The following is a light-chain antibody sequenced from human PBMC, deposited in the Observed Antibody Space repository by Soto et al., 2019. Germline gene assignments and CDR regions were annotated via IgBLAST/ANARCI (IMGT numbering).Light chain of an antibody. CDR2: YDS. Sequence: SYELTQPPSVSVAPGKTARITCGNIGSKSVHWYQQRPGQAPVLVIYYDSDRPSWIPERFSGSNSGNTATLTISRVEAGDEADYYCQVWDSSSDHYVFGTGTKVTVL. V-gene: IGLV3-21*04. CDR3: QVWDSSSDHYV. CDR1: IGSKS. J-gene: IGLJ1*01.